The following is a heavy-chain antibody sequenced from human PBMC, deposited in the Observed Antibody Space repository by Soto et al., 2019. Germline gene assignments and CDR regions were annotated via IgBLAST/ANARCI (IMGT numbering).Heavy chain of an antibody. V-gene: IGHV3-64D*06. CDR3: VKDSIVATTSYFDY. Sequence: SLRLSCSASGFTFSRYTMHWVRQAPGKGLEYVSAILSNGGSTYYADSVKGRFTISRDNSKNTLYLQMSSLRTEDTAVYYCVKDSIVATTSYFDYWGQGTLVTVSS. D-gene: IGHD5-12*01. CDR1: GFTFSRYT. CDR2: ILSNGGST. J-gene: IGHJ4*02.